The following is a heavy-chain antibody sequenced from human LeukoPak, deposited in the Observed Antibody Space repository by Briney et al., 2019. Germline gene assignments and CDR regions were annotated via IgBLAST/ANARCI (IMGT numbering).Heavy chain of an antibody. CDR1: GVTLSNYG. D-gene: IGHD3-22*01. CDR2: ISGSGGSK. J-gene: IGHJ4*02. V-gene: IGHV3-23*01. CDR3: AKRGVVIRVILVGFHKEAYYFDS. Sequence: PGGSLRLSCAVSGVTLSNYGMSWVRQAPGKGLEWVAGISGSGGSKNYADSVKARFTISRHNRKNTLYLQMNSLRAEDTAVYFCAKRGVVIRVILVGFHKEAYYFDSWGQGALVTVSS.